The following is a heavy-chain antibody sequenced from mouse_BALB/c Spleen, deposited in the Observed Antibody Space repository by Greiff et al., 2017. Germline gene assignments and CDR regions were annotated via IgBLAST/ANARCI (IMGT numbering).Heavy chain of an antibody. V-gene: IGHV1-63*02. D-gene: IGHD2-3*01. Sequence: VKLMESGAELVRPGTSVKISCKASGYTFTNYWLGWVKQRPGHGLEWIGDIYPGGGYTNYNEKFKGKATLTADTSSSTAYMQLSSLTSEDSAVYFCARGDGYFDYWGQGTTLTVSS. CDR2: IYPGGGYT. CDR3: ARGDGYFDY. J-gene: IGHJ2*01. CDR1: GYTFTNYW.